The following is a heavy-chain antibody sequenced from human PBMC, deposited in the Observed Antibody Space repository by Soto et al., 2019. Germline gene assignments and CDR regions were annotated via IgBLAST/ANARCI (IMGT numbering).Heavy chain of an antibody. CDR1: GGSISSSNW. CDR2: IYHSGST. Sequence: PSETLSLTCAVSGGSISSSNWWSWVRQPPGKGLEWIGEIYHSGSTNYNPSLKSRVTISVDKSKNQFSLKLSSVTAADTAVYYCAKALAGVTYCYYYYGMDVSGQGTTVTVS. J-gene: IGHJ6*02. CDR3: AKALAGVTYCYYYYGMDV. V-gene: IGHV4-4*02. D-gene: IGHD5-18*01.